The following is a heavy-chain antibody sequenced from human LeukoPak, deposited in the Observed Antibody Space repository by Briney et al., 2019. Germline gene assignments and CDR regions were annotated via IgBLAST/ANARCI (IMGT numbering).Heavy chain of an antibody. CDR3: VKDYDILTGYFDY. D-gene: IGHD3-9*01. CDR2: ISSDGGST. Sequence: GGSLRLSCSASGFTLSNYAMHWVRQAPGKGLEYVSAISSDGGSTYYADSVKGRFTISRDNSKNTLYLQMSSLRAEDTAVYYCVKDYDILTGYFDYWGQGTLVTVSS. CDR1: GFTLSNYA. V-gene: IGHV3-64D*06. J-gene: IGHJ4*02.